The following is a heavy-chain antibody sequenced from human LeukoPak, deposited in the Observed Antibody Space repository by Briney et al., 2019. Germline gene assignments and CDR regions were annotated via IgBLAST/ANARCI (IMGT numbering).Heavy chain of an antibody. Sequence: GGSLRLSCAASGFTFSSYSMNWVRQAPGKGLEWVSYISISSSTIYYADSVKGRFTISRDNAKNSLYLQMNSLRDEDTAVYYCARDPYDSSGYYYYYYGMDVWGQGTTVTVSS. CDR1: GFTFSSYS. D-gene: IGHD3-22*01. J-gene: IGHJ6*02. CDR2: ISISSSTI. CDR3: ARDPYDSSGYYYYYYGMDV. V-gene: IGHV3-48*02.